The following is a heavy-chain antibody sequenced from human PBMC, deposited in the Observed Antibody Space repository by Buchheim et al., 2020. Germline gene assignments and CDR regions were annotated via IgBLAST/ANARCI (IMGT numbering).Heavy chain of an antibody. Sequence: ELQLLESGGGLVQPGVSLRLSCAASGFTFSDYGMSWVRQAPGKGLEWVSGISSSGDATYYADSVKDRFTISRDNSRNTLSLQMNSLRAEDTAIYYCAKRGGTENYWGQGTL. V-gene: IGHV3-23*01. CDR1: GFTFSDYG. J-gene: IGHJ4*02. CDR3: AKRGGTENY. CDR2: ISSSGDAT. D-gene: IGHD1-1*01.